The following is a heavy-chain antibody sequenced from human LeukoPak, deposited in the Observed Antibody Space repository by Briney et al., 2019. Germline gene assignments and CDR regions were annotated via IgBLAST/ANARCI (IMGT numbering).Heavy chain of an antibody. Sequence: GGSLRLSCSASGFTFSSYAMHWVRQAPGKGLEYVSAISSNGGSTYYADSVKGRFTISRDNSKNTLYLQMSSLRAEDTAVYYCMKRIAVAGYYFDYCGQGTLVTVSS. CDR2: ISSNGGST. CDR3: MKRIAVAGYYFDY. J-gene: IGHJ4*02. D-gene: IGHD6-19*01. V-gene: IGHV3-64D*09. CDR1: GFTFSSYA.